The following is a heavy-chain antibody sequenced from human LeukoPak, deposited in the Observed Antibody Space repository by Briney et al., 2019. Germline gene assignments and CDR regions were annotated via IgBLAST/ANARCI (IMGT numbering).Heavy chain of an antibody. V-gene: IGHV4-34*01. J-gene: IGHJ4*02. CDR1: GGSFSGYY. Sequence: KPSETLSLTCAVYGGSFSGYYWSWIRQPPGKGLEWIGEIYHSGSTNYNPSLKSRVTISVDTSKHQFSLKLSSVTAADTAVYYCGRGRSSGWYNIFFDYWGQGTLVTVSS. D-gene: IGHD6-19*01. CDR2: IYHSGST. CDR3: GRGRSSGWYNIFFDY.